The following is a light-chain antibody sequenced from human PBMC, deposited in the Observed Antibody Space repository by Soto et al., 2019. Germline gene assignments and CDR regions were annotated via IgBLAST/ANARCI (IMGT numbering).Light chain of an antibody. J-gene: IGLJ3*02. V-gene: IGLV2-14*03. CDR2: DVS. CDR3: SSYTKSDSWV. CDR1: RSDVGAYNY. Sequence: QSVLTQPASVSGSPGQSITISCTGTRSDVGAYNYVSWYQQHPGKAPKFIIYDVSNRPSGISDRFSGSKSGNTASLTISGLQAEDEADYYCSSYTKSDSWVFGGGTQLTVL.